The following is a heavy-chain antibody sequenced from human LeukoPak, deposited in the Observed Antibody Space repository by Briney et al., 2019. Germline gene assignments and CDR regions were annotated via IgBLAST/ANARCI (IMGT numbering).Heavy chain of an antibody. V-gene: IGHV4-39*01. D-gene: IGHD3-22*01. CDR1: GGSISSSSYY. CDR3: ARQPYDSSGLNWFDP. CDR2: IYYSGST. Sequence: SETLSLTCTVSGGSISSSSYYWGWIRQPPGKGLEWIGRIYYSGSTYYNPSLKSRVTISVDTSKNQFSLKLSSVTAADTAVYYCARQPYDSSGLNWFDPWGQGTLVTVSS. J-gene: IGHJ5*02.